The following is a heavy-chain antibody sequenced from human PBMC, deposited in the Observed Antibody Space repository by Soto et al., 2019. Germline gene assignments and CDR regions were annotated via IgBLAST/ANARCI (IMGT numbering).Heavy chain of an antibody. Sequence: GGSLRLSCAASGFTFSSYAMSWVRQAPGKGLEWVSAISGSGGSTYYADSVKGRFTISRDNSKNTLYLQMNSLRAEDTAVYYCAKTQGFIVRGVSGIDYWGQGTLVTVSS. V-gene: IGHV3-23*01. J-gene: IGHJ4*02. CDR3: AKTQGFIVRGVSGIDY. CDR1: GFTFSSYA. D-gene: IGHD3-10*02. CDR2: ISGSGGST.